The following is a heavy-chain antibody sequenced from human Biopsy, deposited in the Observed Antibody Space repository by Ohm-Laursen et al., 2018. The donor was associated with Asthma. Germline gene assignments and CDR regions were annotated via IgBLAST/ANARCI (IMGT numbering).Heavy chain of an antibody. CDR2: ISSSSSYI. CDR3: ARDGTDMNEAMPKDY. CDR1: GFTFSSYS. D-gene: IGHD2-2*01. V-gene: IGHV3-21*01. J-gene: IGHJ4*02. Sequence: SLRLSCAASGFTFSSYSMNWVRQAPGKELEWVSSISSSSSYIYYADSVKGRFTISRDNAKNSLYLQMNSLRAEDTAVYYCARDGTDMNEAMPKDYWGQGTLVTVSS.